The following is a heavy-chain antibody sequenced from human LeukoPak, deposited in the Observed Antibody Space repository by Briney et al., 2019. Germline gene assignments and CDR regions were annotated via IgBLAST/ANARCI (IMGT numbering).Heavy chain of an antibody. Sequence: PGGSLRLSCEASGFTFSSYAMSWVRQAPGKGLEWVSSISGRSGSTYYADSVKGRFTISRDNSKNTLYLQMYSLRAGDTAVYYCAKDREAYDASGYFSFYGMGVWGQGTTVTVSS. J-gene: IGHJ6*02. CDR3: AKDREAYDASGYFSFYGMGV. V-gene: IGHV3-23*01. CDR2: ISGRSGST. D-gene: IGHD3-22*01. CDR1: GFTFSSYA.